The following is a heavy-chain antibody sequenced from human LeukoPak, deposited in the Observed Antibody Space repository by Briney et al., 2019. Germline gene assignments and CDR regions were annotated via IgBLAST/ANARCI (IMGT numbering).Heavy chain of an antibody. J-gene: IGHJ4*02. CDR1: GFTFDDYT. Sequence: GGSRRLSCAASGFTFDDYTKHWGRQAPGKGLEWVSLISWDGGSTYYADSVKGRFTISRDNSKNSLYLQMNSLRTEDTALYYCAKGHIVVVTATPPEGYWGQGTLVTVSS. CDR2: ISWDGGST. CDR3: AKGHIVVVTATPPEGY. V-gene: IGHV3-43*01. D-gene: IGHD2-21*02.